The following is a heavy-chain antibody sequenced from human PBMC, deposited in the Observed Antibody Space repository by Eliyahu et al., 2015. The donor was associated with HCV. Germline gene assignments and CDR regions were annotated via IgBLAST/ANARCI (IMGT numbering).Heavy chain of an antibody. V-gene: IGHV4-59*01. CDR2: IHYSGST. CDR3: ASGGGGIAVTGTGGWFDP. D-gene: IGHD6-19*01. J-gene: IGHJ5*02. Sequence: QVQLQESGPGLVKPSETLSLTCTVPGGSIXTYYWSWIRQPPGKGLEWIGYIHYSGSTNYNPSLKSRVTISLDTSKNQFSLNLTSVTAADTAMYYCASGGGGIAVTGTGGWFDPWGQGTLVTVSS. CDR1: GGSIXTYY.